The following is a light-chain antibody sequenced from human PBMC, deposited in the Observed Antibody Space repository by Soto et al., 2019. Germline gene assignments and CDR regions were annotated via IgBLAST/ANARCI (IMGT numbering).Light chain of an antibody. V-gene: IGLV2-8*01. Sequence: QSALTKPPSANGAPGQSVTISCTGTSSDVGGYNYVSWYQQHPGKAPKLMIYEVSKRPSGVPDRFSGSKSGNTASLTVSGLQAEDEADYYCCSYAGSNNFPYVLGTGTKVTVL. CDR2: EVS. J-gene: IGLJ1*01. CDR3: CSYAGSNNFPYV. CDR1: SSDVGGYNY.